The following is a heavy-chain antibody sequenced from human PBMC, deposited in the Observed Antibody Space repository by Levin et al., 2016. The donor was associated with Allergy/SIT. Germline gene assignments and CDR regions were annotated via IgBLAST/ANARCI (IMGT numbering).Heavy chain of an antibody. D-gene: IGHD2-15*01. Sequence: GESLKISCAASGFTFSSYAMSWVRQAPGKGLEWVSAISGSGGSTYYADSVKGRFTISRDNSKNTLYLQMNSLRAEDTAVYYCAKESRKTIVVVVAATLDYWGQGTLVTVSS. V-gene: IGHV3-23*01. CDR3: AKESRKTIVVVVAATLDY. CDR1: GFTFSSYA. CDR2: ISGSGGST. J-gene: IGHJ4*02.